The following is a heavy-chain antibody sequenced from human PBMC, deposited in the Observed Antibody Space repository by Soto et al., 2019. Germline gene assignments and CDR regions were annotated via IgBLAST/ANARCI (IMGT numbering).Heavy chain of an antibody. CDR1: GGSISSGGYY. CDR3: ARVLYQLPIYWYFDL. V-gene: IGHV4-31*03. CDR2: IYYSGST. Sequence: QVQLQESGPGLVKPSQTLSLTCTVSGGSISSGGYYWSWIRQHPGKGLEWIGYIYYSGSTYYKPSLKSRVTISVDTSKNQFSLKLSSVTAADTAVYYCARVLYQLPIYWYFDLWGRGTLVTVSS. J-gene: IGHJ2*01. D-gene: IGHD2-2*01.